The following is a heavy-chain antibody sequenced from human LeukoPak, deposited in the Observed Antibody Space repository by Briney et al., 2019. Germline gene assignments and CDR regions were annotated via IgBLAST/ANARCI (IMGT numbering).Heavy chain of an antibody. Sequence: SETLSLTCTVSGGSISSSSYYWGWIRQPPGKGLEWIGSIYYSGSTYYNPSLKSRVTISVDRSKNQFSLKLSSVTAADTAVYYCARSPQVVPAAIWYYYYYMDAWGKGTTVTVSS. D-gene: IGHD2-2*01. J-gene: IGHJ6*03. CDR3: ARSPQVVPAAIWYYYYYMDA. V-gene: IGHV4-39*07. CDR1: GGSISSSSYY. CDR2: IYYSGST.